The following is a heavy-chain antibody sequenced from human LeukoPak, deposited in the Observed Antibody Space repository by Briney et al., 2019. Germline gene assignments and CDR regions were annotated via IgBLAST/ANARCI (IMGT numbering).Heavy chain of an antibody. CDR3: ARGKVVVVITGYYYYYGMDV. Sequence: SETLSLTCAVYGGSFSGYYWSWIRQPPGKGLEWIGEINHSGSTNYNPSLKSRVTISVDTSKNQFSLKLSSVTAADTAVYYCARGKVVVVITGYYYYYGMDVWGQGNTVTVSS. V-gene: IGHV4-34*01. CDR2: INHSGST. D-gene: IGHD3-22*01. CDR1: GGSFSGYY. J-gene: IGHJ6*02.